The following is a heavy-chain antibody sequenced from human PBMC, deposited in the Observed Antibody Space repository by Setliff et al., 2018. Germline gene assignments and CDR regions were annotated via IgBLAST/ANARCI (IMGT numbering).Heavy chain of an antibody. CDR1: GGSISSGGYY. CDR3: ARGGKILEWLYAHDY. J-gene: IGHJ4*02. Sequence: KSSETLSLTCTVSGGSISSGGYYWSWIRQHPGKGLEWIGYIYYSGSTYYNPSLKSRVTISVDTSKNQFSLKLSSVTAADTAVYYCARGGKILEWLYAHDYWGQGTLVTVSS. D-gene: IGHD3-3*01. CDR2: IYYSGST. V-gene: IGHV4-31*03.